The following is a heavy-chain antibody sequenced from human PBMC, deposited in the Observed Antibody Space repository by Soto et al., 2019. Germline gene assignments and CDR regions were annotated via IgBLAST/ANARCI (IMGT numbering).Heavy chain of an antibody. CDR2: ISAYNGNT. Sequence: ASVKVSCKASGYTFTSYGISWVRQAPGQGLEWMGWISAYNGNTNYAQKLQGRVTMTTDTSTSTAYMELRSLRSDDTAVYYCARVLPIVASDDYYYGMDVWGQGTTVTVSS. CDR1: GYTFTSYG. V-gene: IGHV1-18*01. D-gene: IGHD5-12*01. J-gene: IGHJ6*02. CDR3: ARVLPIVASDDYYYGMDV.